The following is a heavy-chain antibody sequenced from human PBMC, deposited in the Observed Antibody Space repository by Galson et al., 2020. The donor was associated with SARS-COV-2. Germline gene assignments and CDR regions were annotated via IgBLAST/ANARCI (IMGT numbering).Heavy chain of an antibody. CDR1: GFTFSSYN. V-gene: IGHV3-21*01. CDR2: ISTGSSYI. J-gene: IGHJ2*01. Sequence: GESLKISCAASGFTFSSYNMNWVRQAPGKGLEWVSSISTGSSYIFYADSVKGRFTISRDNAKNSPYLQMNNLRVEDTAVYYCARAVNYGSGGYYYWYFDLWGRGALVTVSS. CDR3: ARAVNYGSGGYYYWYFDL. D-gene: IGHD3-10*01.